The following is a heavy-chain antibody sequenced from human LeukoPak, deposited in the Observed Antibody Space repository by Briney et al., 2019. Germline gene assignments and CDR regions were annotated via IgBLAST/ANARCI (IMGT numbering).Heavy chain of an antibody. CDR1: GYTFTSYD. V-gene: IGHV1-8*01. CDR2: MNPNSGNT. D-gene: IGHD6-19*01. Sequence: ASVKVSCKASGYTFTSYDINWVRQATGQGLEWMGWMNPNSGNTGYAQKFQGRVTMTRNTSISTAYMELSSLRSEDTAVYYCARGTRILWYSSGWVPFYYYGMDVWGQGTTVTVSS. CDR3: ARGTRILWYSSGWVPFYYYGMDV. J-gene: IGHJ6*02.